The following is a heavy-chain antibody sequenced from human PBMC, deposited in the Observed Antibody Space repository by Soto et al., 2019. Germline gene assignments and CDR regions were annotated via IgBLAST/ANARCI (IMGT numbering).Heavy chain of an antibody. CDR2: ISPYNGNT. D-gene: IGHD5-12*01. Sequence: HVQLVQSGAEVKKPGASLKVSCKASGYTFISYGVSWVRQAPGQGLESLGWISPYNGNTNYAQKFQGRITMTTDTSTSTVYMDLMSLRTDDTAVYYCARDQTKWLTDAFDIWGQGTMVVVSS. J-gene: IGHJ3*02. CDR1: GYTFISYG. CDR3: ARDQTKWLTDAFDI. V-gene: IGHV1-18*01.